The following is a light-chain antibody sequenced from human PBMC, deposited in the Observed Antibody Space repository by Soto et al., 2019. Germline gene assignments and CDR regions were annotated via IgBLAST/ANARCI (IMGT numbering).Light chain of an antibody. J-gene: IGKJ1*01. CDR1: QSVSSSY. CDR2: GAS. Sequence: EIVLTQSPGTLSLSPGERATLSCRASQSVSSSYLAWYQQKPGQAPRLLIYGASSRATGIPDRFSGSGSGTHFTLTISRLEPEDLAVYYCQQYGSSPLTFGQGTKVEIK. CDR3: QQYGSSPLT. V-gene: IGKV3-20*01.